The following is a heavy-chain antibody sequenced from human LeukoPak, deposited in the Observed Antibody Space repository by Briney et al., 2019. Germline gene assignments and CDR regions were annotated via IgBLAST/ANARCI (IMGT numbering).Heavy chain of an antibody. Sequence: SETLSLTCIVSGVTISSYYRSWIRQPPGKGLEWIGYIYTSGSTNYNPSLKGRVTISVDTSKNQFSLKLSSVTAADTAVYYCARDIYEREMLTGYYYYMDVWGKGTTVTVSS. CDR1: GVTISSYY. CDR3: ARDIYEREMLTGYYYYMDV. J-gene: IGHJ6*03. D-gene: IGHD3-9*01. V-gene: IGHV4-4*09. CDR2: IYTSGST.